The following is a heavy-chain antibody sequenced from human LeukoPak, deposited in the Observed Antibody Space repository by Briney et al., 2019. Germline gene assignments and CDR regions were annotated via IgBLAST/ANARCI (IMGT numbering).Heavy chain of an antibody. V-gene: IGHV3-30*03. D-gene: IGHD6-13*01. Sequence: GGSLRLSCAASGFTFSIYGMHWVRQAPGKGLEWVAAIIYDGSNKYYADSVKGRFTISRDNSKNTLDLQMSSLRAEDTAVYYCARVWKYGRDSSPHNPSGYWGQGTLVTVSS. J-gene: IGHJ4*02. CDR1: GFTFSIYG. CDR3: ARVWKYGRDSSPHNPSGY. CDR2: IIYDGSNK.